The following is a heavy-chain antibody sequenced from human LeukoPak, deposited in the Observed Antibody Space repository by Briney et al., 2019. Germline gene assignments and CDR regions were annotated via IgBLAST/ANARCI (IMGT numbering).Heavy chain of an antibody. V-gene: IGHV3-23*01. CDR3: AKSIRDFSGSYYDAYYYVMDV. CDR1: GFTFSSYV. CDR2: LSGGGSST. D-gene: IGHD1-26*01. Sequence: PGGSLRLSCAASGFTFSSYVMSWVRQAPGKGPEWVSALSGGGSSTYYADSVKGRFTISRDNSKNTLYLQMNSLRAEDTAVYYCAKSIRDFSGSYYDAYYYVMDVWGQGTTVTVSS. J-gene: IGHJ6*02.